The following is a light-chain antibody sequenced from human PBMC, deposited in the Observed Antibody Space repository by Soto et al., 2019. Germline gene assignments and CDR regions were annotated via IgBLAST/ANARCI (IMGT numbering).Light chain of an antibody. CDR2: VAS. Sequence: DIQMTQSPSSVSASVGDTVTITCRASQGIDRWLAWYQQKPGQAPKLLIYVASTLQSGVPSRFSGSGSGTEFTLRISSLQPEDSATYHCQHAKNYQLTLGGGTKVEI. CDR1: QGIDRW. J-gene: IGKJ4*01. V-gene: IGKV1-12*01. CDR3: QHAKNYQLT.